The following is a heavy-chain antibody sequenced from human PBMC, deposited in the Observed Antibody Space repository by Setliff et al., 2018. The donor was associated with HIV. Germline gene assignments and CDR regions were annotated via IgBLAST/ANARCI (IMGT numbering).Heavy chain of an antibody. J-gene: IGHJ4*02. D-gene: IGHD5-18*01. CDR3: ARRDGYSYGFYFDY. CDR1: GGSISSSTYY. V-gene: IGHV4-39*01. CDR2: IYYSGST. Sequence: PSETLSLTCTVSGGSISSSTYYWGWIRQPPGKGLEWIGTIYYSGSTYYNPSPKSRLTISVDTSKNQFSLKLSSVTAADTAVYYCARRDGYSYGFYFDYWGQGTLVTVPQ.